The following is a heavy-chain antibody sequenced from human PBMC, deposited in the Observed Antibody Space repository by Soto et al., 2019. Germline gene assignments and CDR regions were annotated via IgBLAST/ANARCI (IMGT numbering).Heavy chain of an antibody. J-gene: IGHJ2*01. CDR3: TTDLSNVLMVCAIRGHWYFDL. CDR2: IKSKTDGGTT. Sequence: PGESLRLSCAASGFTFSNAWMSWVRQAPGKGLEWVGRIKSKTDGGTTDYAAPVKGRFTISRDDSKNTLYLQMNSLKTEDTAVYYCTTDLSNVLMVCAIRGHWYFDLWGRGTLVTVSS. CDR1: GFTFSNAW. D-gene: IGHD2-8*01. V-gene: IGHV3-15*01.